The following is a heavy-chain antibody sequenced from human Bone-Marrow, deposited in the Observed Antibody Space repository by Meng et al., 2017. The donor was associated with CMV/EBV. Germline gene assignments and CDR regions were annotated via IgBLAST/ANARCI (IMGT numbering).Heavy chain of an antibody. J-gene: IGHJ6*02. Sequence: GASLKISCAASGFTFSDHYMDWVRQAPGKGLEWGGRTRNKANRYTTEYSASVKGRFTISRDYSKNSLYLQMNRLKTEDTAVYYCAREGSSSYGMDVWGQGTTVTVSS. V-gene: IGHV3-72*01. CDR3: AREGSSSYGMDV. D-gene: IGHD3-10*01. CDR2: TRNKANRYTT. CDR1: GFTFSDHY.